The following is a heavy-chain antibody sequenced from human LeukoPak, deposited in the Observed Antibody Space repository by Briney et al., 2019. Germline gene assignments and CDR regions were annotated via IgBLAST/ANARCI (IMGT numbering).Heavy chain of an antibody. CDR2: ISGSGGST. J-gene: IGHJ3*02. D-gene: IGHD3-22*01. V-gene: IGHV3-23*01. CDR1: GFTFSSYG. Sequence: GGSLRLSCAASGFTFSSYGMSWVRQAPGKGLEWVSAISGSGGSTYYADSVKGRFTISRDNSKNTLYLQMNSLRAEDTAVYYCAKYGYYDSSGYSDAFDIWGQGTMVTVSS. CDR3: AKYGYYDSSGYSDAFDI.